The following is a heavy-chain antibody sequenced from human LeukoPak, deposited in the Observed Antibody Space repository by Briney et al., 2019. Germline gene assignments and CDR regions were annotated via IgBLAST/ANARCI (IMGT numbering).Heavy chain of an antibody. CDR3: TKSHAEFGDYEEHDAFEI. CDR1: GFTFSSYG. CDR2: ISYDGSNK. J-gene: IGHJ3*02. D-gene: IGHD4-17*01. V-gene: IGHV3-30*18. Sequence: GGSLRLSCAASGFTFSSYGMHWVRQAPGKGLEWVAVISYDGSNKYHADSVKGRFTISRDNLKNTLYLQMNSLRPEDTAMYYCTKSHAEFGDYEEHDAFEIWGQGTMVTVSS.